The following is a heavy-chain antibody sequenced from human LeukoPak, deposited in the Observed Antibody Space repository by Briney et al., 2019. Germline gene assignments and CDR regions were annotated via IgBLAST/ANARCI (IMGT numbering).Heavy chain of an antibody. D-gene: IGHD1-7*01. CDR2: ISGSGVST. Sequence: PGGSLRLSCAASGFTFSRYAMHWVRQAPGKGLEWVSAISGSGVSTYYADSVKGRFTVSRDNSKNTLYLQMSSLRAEDTAVYYCAKDERNWNYNLASQTYDWGQGTLVTVSS. CDR3: AKDERNWNYNLASQTYD. V-gene: IGHV3-23*01. J-gene: IGHJ4*02. CDR1: GFTFSRYA.